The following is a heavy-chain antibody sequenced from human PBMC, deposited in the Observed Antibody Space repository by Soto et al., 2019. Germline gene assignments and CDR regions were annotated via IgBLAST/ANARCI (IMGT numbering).Heavy chain of an antibody. Sequence: GGSLRLSCAASGFTFSSYGMHWVRQAPGKGLEWVAVISYDGSNKYYADSVKGRFTISRDNSKNTLYLQMNSLRAEDTAVYYCAKAEGTTGTWFDFDYWGQGTLVTVSS. CDR3: AKAEGTTGTWFDFDY. V-gene: IGHV3-30*18. CDR2: ISYDGSNK. CDR1: GFTFSSYG. D-gene: IGHD1-1*01. J-gene: IGHJ4*02.